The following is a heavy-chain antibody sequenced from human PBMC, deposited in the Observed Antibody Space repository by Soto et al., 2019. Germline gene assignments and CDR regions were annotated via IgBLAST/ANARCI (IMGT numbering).Heavy chain of an antibody. Sequence: EVQLLESGGGLVQPGGSLRLSCAASGFTFSSYAMSWVRQAPGKGLEWVSAISGSGGSTYYADSVKGRFTISRDNSKNTLYLQINSLRAEDTAVYYCAKDIVQLELHPPSADYWGQGTLVTVSS. J-gene: IGHJ4*02. CDR3: AKDIVQLELHPPSADY. D-gene: IGHD1-1*01. CDR1: GFTFSSYA. V-gene: IGHV3-23*01. CDR2: ISGSGGST.